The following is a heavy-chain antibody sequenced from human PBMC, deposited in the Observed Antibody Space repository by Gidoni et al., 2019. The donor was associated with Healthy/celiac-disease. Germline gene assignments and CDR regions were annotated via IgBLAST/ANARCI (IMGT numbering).Heavy chain of an antibody. V-gene: IGHV3-30*04. J-gene: IGHJ4*02. CDR3: ARDRNKINGYYFDY. D-gene: IGHD2-8*01. Sequence: QVQLVESGGGVVQPGRSLRLSCAASGFTFSSYAMHWVRQAPGKGLEWVAVISYDGSNKYYADSVKGRFTISRDNSKNTLYLQMNSLRAEDTAVYYCARDRNKINGYYFDYWGQGTLVTVSS. CDR2: ISYDGSNK. CDR1: GFTFSSYA.